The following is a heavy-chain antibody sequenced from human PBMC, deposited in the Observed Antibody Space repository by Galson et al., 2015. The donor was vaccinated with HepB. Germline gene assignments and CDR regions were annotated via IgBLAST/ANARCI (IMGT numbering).Heavy chain of an antibody. CDR2: ISSSSSTI. CDR3: ARHRLDGMDV. V-gene: IGHV3-48*01. CDR1: GFTFSSYS. D-gene: IGHD3-16*01. J-gene: IGHJ6*02. Sequence: SLRLSCAASGFTFSSYSMNWVRQAPGKGLEWVSYISSSSSTIYYADSVKGRFTISRDNAKNSLYLQMNSLRAEDTAVYYCARHRLDGMDVWGQGTTVTVSS.